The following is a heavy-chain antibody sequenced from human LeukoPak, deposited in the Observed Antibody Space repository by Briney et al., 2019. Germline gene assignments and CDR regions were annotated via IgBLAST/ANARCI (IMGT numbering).Heavy chain of an antibody. CDR1: GGSFSGYY. V-gene: IGHV4-34*01. CDR2: INHSGST. D-gene: IGHD3-10*01. J-gene: IGHJ4*02. CDR3: ARGGGGFGELPKY. Sequence: SETLSLTCAVYGGSFSGYYWSWIRQPPGKGLEWIGEINHSGSTIYNPSLKSRVTISVDTSKNQFSLKLSSVTAADTAVYYCARGGGGFGELPKYWGQGTLVTVSS.